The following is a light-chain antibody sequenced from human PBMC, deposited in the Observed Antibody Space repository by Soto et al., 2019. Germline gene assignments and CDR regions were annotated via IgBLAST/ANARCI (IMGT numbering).Light chain of an antibody. J-gene: IGKJ4*01. CDR2: DAS. Sequence: ELVLTQSPATLSLSPGERATLSCRASQSVNSYLAWYQQKPGQSPRLLIYDASNRATGVPPRFSGSGSGTDFTLTISSLEPEDFAVYYCQQRSNWPLTFGGGTKVEIK. V-gene: IGKV3-11*01. CDR3: QQRSNWPLT. CDR1: QSVNSY.